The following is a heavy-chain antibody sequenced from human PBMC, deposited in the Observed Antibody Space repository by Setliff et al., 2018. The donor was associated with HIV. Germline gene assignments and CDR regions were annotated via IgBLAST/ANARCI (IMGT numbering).Heavy chain of an antibody. CDR2: IGTSQNYV. CDR3: ARGGSGWYELDF. V-gene: IGHV3-21*04. D-gene: IGHD6-19*01. Sequence: KPGGSLRLSCAASGFTFNSFTMNWVRQAPGKGLEWVSSIGTSQNYVYYADSMKGRFTISRDNAENSVYLQMDSLRAEDTAVYFCARGGSGWYELDFWGQGTLVTVS. CDR1: GFTFNSFT. J-gene: IGHJ4*02.